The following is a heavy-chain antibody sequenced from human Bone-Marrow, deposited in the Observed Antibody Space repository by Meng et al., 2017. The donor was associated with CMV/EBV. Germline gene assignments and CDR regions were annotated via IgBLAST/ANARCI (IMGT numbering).Heavy chain of an antibody. D-gene: IGHD5-18*01. Sequence: GGSLRLSCAASGFTFSSYWMSWVRQAPGKGLEWVANIRQDGSEKYYVDSVKGRFTISRDNAKNSLYLQMNSLRAEDTAVYYCARVYSYGDYYFDYWGQGTLVTVSS. J-gene: IGHJ4*02. V-gene: IGHV3-7*03. CDR2: IRQDGSEK. CDR3: ARVYSYGDYYFDY. CDR1: GFTFSSYW.